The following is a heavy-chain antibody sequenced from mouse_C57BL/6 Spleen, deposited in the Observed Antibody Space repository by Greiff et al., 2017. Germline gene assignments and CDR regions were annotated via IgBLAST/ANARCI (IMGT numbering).Heavy chain of an antibody. Sequence: VQLQQPGAELVMPGASVKLSCKASGYTFTSYWMHWVKQRPGQGLEWIGEIDPSDSYTNYNQKFKGKSTLTVDKSSSTAYMQLSSLTSEDSAVYYCARKGKGYYAMDYWGQGTSVTVSS. V-gene: IGHV1-69*01. CDR1: GYTFTSYW. D-gene: IGHD6-1*01. CDR3: ARKGKGYYAMDY. CDR2: IDPSDSYT. J-gene: IGHJ4*01.